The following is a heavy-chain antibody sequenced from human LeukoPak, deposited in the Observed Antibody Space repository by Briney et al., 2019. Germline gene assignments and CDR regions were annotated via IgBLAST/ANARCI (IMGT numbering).Heavy chain of an antibody. J-gene: IGHJ6*04. V-gene: IGHV3-48*03. D-gene: IGHD3-10*02. CDR1: GFTFSSYE. Sequence: GGSLRLSCAASGFTFSSYEMNWVRQAPGKGLEWVSYISSSGSTIYYADSVKGRFTISRDNAKNSLYLQMNSLRAEDTAVYYCAELGITMIGGVWGKGITVPISS. CDR3: AELGITMIGGV. CDR2: ISSSGSTI.